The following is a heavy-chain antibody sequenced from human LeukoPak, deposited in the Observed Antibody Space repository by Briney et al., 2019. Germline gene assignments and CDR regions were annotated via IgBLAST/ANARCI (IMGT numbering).Heavy chain of an antibody. Sequence: GGSLRLSCAASGFTFSDYWMHWVRQVPGKGLVWVERILNDGSATTYADFVKGRFTISRDNAKNTLYLQMNSRRVEDTAVYYCAREADGAHNWYLDLWGRGTLVPVSS. CDR2: ILNDGSAT. CDR1: GFTFSDYW. D-gene: IGHD4/OR15-4a*01. CDR3: AREADGAHNWYLDL. V-gene: IGHV3-74*01. J-gene: IGHJ2*01.